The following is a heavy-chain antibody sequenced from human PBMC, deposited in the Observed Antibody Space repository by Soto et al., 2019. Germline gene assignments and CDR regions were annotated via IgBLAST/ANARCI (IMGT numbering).Heavy chain of an antibody. CDR3: AKIRVRVAAVGYFDY. V-gene: IGHV3-43*01. J-gene: IGHJ4*02. CDR2: ISWDGGST. Sequence: GGSLRLSCAASGFTFDDYTMHWVRQAPGKGLEWVSLISWDGGSTYYADSVKGRFTISRDNSKNSLYLQINSLRTEDTALYYCAKIRVRVAAVGYFDYWGQGTLVTVSS. CDR1: GFTFDDYT. D-gene: IGHD2-15*01.